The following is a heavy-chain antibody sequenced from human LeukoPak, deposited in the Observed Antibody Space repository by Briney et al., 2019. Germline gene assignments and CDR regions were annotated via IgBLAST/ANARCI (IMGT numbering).Heavy chain of an antibody. CDR1: GFTFSSYA. J-gene: IGHJ1*01. CDR2: ISSSGDT. D-gene: IGHD6-25*01. Sequence: QPGGSLRLSCAASGFTFSSYAMSWVRQAPGKGLEWVSAISSSGDTYYADSVKGRFTISRDNSKNTLYLQMNSLRAEDTAVYYCAMGSGSPLFISGTQSEYFQHWGQGTLVTVSS. V-gene: IGHV3-23*01. CDR3: AMGSGSPLFISGTQSEYFQH.